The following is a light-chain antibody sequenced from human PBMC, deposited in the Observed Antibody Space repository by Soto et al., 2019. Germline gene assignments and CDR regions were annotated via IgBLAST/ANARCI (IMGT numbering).Light chain of an antibody. CDR2: DVT. V-gene: IGLV2-14*01. CDR3: SSFVGTSILVV. CDR1: SSDVGRFNY. Sequence: QSVLTQPASVSGSPGQSITISCTRTSSDVGRFNYVSWYQQHPGNPPKLIIFDVTRRPSGVSNRFSGSKSGNAASLTISGLQAEDEANYYCSSFVGTSILVVFGGGTKLTVL. J-gene: IGLJ2*01.